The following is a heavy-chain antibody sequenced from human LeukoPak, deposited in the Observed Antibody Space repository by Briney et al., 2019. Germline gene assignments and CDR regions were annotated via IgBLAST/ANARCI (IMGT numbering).Heavy chain of an antibody. CDR3: ARDYYDSSGYWAFNWFDP. D-gene: IGHD3-22*01. Sequence: PGGSLRLSCAASGFTFSTYAMSWVRQAPGKGLEWVSLITGSGGSTYYADSVKGRFTISRDNAKNSLYLQMNSLRAEDTAVYYCARDYYDSSGYWAFNWFDPWGQGTLVTVSS. CDR1: GFTFSTYA. V-gene: IGHV3-23*01. J-gene: IGHJ5*02. CDR2: ITGSGGST.